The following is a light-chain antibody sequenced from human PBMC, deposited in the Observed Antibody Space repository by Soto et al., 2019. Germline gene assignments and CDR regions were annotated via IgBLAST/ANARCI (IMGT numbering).Light chain of an antibody. CDR1: SSDVGSYNL. V-gene: IGLV2-23*02. CDR3: CSYADRTSVR. CDR2: EVS. J-gene: IGLJ2*01. Sequence: QSVLTQPASVSGSPGQSITISCTGTSSDVGSYNLVSWYQQHPGKAPNFIIYEVSKRPSGVSNRFSGSKSGNTASLTISGLQAEDEADYYCCSYADRTSVRFGGGTQLTVL.